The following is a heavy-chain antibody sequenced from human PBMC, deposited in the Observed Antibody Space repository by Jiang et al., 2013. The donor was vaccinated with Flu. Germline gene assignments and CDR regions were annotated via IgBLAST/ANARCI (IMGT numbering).Heavy chain of an antibody. D-gene: IGHD4-23*01. CDR3: ARTTVVTLSPMYYFDY. J-gene: IGHJ4*02. V-gene: IGHV4-59*08. CDR2: IYYSGST. Sequence: GSGLVKPSETLSLTCTVSGGSISSYYWSWIRQPPGKGLEWIGYIYYSGSTNYNPSPKSRVTISVDTSKNQFSLKLSSVTAADTAVYYCARTTVVTLSPMYYFDYWGQGTLVTVSS. CDR1: GGSISSYY.